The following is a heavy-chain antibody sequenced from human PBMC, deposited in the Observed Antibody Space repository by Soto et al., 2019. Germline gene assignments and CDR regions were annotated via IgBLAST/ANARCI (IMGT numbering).Heavy chain of an antibody. CDR3: ARVWNDGRIDY. Sequence: GGSLRLSCTSSGFTLSSYWMSWVRRAPGQGLGWVASIKQDGSDKKYVDPVKGRFTISRDNAKNSLYLEMNSLRAEDTAVYYCARVWNDGRIDYWGQGTLVTVSS. D-gene: IGHD1-1*01. CDR1: GFTLSSYW. J-gene: IGHJ4*02. CDR2: IKQDGSDK. V-gene: IGHV3-7*01.